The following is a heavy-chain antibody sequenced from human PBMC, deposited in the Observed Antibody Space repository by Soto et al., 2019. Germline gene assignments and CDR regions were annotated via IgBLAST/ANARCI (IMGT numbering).Heavy chain of an antibody. J-gene: IGHJ4*02. CDR2: ITSSSSTI. Sequence: QVELVESGGGLVKPGGSLRLSCAASGLSFSDYYMSWIRQAPGKGLEWIAYITSSSSTIYYADSVKGRFTISRHDAKNSLYLQLDSLRADDKTVYYCATVFRSSNVNYWGQGTLVTVSS. CDR3: ATVFRSSNVNY. CDR1: GLSFSDYY. V-gene: IGHV3-11*01. D-gene: IGHD3-10*02.